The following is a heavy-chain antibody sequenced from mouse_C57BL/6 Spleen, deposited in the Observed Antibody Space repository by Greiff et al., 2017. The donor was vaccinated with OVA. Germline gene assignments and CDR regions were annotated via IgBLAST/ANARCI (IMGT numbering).Heavy chain of an antibody. CDR3: ARVDWDFWYFDV. Sequence: EVHLVESGGDLVKPGGSLKLSCAASGFTFSSYGMSWVRQTPDKRLEWVATISSGGSYTYYPDSVKGRFTLSRDNAKNTQYLQMSSLKSEDTAMYYCARVDWDFWYFDVWGTGTTVTVSS. CDR1: GFTFSSYG. CDR2: ISSGGSYT. D-gene: IGHD4-1*01. J-gene: IGHJ1*03. V-gene: IGHV5-6*01.